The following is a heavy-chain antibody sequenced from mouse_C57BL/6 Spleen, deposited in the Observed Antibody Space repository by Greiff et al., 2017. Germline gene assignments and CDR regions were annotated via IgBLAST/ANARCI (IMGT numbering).Heavy chain of an antibody. D-gene: IGHD2-4*01. CDR3: TRVWDYGWFAY. V-gene: IGHV5-9-1*02. CDR1: GFTFSSYA. Sequence: EVQGVESGEGLVKPGGSLKLSCAASGFTFSSYAMSWIRQTPEKRLEWVAYISSGGDYIYYADTVKGRFTISRDNARNTLYLQMSSLKSEDTAMYYCTRVWDYGWFAYWGQGTLVTVSA. J-gene: IGHJ3*01. CDR2: ISSGGDYI.